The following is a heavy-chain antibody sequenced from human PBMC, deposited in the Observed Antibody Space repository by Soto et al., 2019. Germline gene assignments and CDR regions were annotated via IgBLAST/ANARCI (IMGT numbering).Heavy chain of an antibody. Sequence: SVKVSCKASGGTFSSYAISWVRQAPGQGLEWMGGITPIFGTANYAQKFQGRVTITADESTSTAYMELRGLRSDDTAVYYCARVRQLVGYFYYYMDVWGKGTTVTVSS. J-gene: IGHJ6*03. CDR1: GGTFSSYA. D-gene: IGHD6-6*01. CDR3: ARVRQLVGYFYYYMDV. V-gene: IGHV1-69*13. CDR2: ITPIFGTA.